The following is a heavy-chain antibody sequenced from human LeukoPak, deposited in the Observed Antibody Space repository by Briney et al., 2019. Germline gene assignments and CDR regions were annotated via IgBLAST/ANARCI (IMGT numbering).Heavy chain of an antibody. CDR3: ARLPRFYGSGSYLLDY. J-gene: IGHJ4*02. V-gene: IGHV1-8*01. CDR2: MNPNSGNT. CDR1: GYTFTSYD. Sequence: GASVKVSCKASGYTFTSYDINWVRQATGQGLEWMGWMNPNSGNTGYAQKFQGRVTMSRNTSISTAYMELSSLRSEDTAVYYCARLPRFYGSGSYLLDYWGQGTLVTVSS. D-gene: IGHD3-10*01.